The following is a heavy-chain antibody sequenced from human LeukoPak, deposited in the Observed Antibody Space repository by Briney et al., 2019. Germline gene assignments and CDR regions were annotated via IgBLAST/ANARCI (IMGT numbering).Heavy chain of an antibody. CDR1: GYTFTRYG. V-gene: IGHV1-18*01. D-gene: IGHD1-7*01. CDR2: ISAYNGNT. J-gene: IGHJ4*02. Sequence: ASVKVSCKASGYTFTRYGISWVRQAPGQGLEWMGWISAYNGNTNYAQKLQGRVTMTTDTSTSTAYVELRSLRSDDTAVYYCAREAGTTVNWGQGTLVTVSS. CDR3: AREAGTTVN.